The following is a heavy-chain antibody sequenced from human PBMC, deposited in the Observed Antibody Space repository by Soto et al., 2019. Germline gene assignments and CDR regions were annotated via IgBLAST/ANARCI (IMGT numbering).Heavy chain of an antibody. V-gene: IGHV3-74*01. CDR2: INPGGSST. CDR1: VFTFSSHW. Sequence: GPLRLSCAASVFTFSSHWMHWVRQAAGKGLVWVSRINPGGSSTSYADSVKGRFTTSRDNAKNTIYLQMNSLRAEDTAVYYCARAGGADFWGQGTVVTVSS. J-gene: IGHJ4*02. CDR3: ARAGGADF. D-gene: IGHD3-10*01.